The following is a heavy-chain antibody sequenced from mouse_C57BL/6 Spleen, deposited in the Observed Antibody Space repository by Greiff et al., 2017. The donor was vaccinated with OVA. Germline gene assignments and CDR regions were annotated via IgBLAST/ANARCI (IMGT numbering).Heavy chain of an antibody. J-gene: IGHJ1*03. V-gene: IGHV2-2*01. Sequence: VNVVESGPGLVQPSQSLSITCTVSGFSLTSYGVHWVRQSPGKGLEWLGVIWSGGSTDYNAAFISRLSISKDNSKSQVFFKMNSLQADDTAIYYCARTDYGSSYGYFDVWGTGTTVTVSS. D-gene: IGHD1-1*01. CDR3: ARTDYGSSYGYFDV. CDR2: IWSGGST. CDR1: GFSLTSYG.